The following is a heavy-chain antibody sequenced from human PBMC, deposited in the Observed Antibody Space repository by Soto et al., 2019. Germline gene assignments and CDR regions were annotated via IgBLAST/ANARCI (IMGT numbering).Heavy chain of an antibody. V-gene: IGHV3-23*01. J-gene: IGHJ4*02. D-gene: IGHD3-22*01. CDR3: AKVSGERGYSYMDGFDF. CDR1: GFTFSSYA. Sequence: EVQLLESGGGLVQPGGSLRLSCAASGFTFSSYAMSWVRQAPGKGLEWVSCISGSGYSTYYGDSVKGRLTISRDNSKNPMSPQMTRSRAEHTAVYYCAKVSGERGYSYMDGFDFWGQGTMVTVSS. CDR2: ISGSGYST.